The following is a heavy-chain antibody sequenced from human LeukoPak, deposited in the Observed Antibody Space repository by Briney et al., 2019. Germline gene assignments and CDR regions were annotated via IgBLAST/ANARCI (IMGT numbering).Heavy chain of an antibody. V-gene: IGHV4-59*11. J-gene: IGHJ3*02. Sequence: SETLSLTCAVSDDSFSSHYWTWIRQPPGKGLEWIGYISYIGSTNYHRSLKSRVTISMATSRNQFSLRLSSVTAADTAVYYCARDLVTVTKGFDIWGQGTMVSVSS. CDR2: ISYIGST. CDR1: DDSFSSHY. CDR3: ARDLVTVTKGFDI. D-gene: IGHD4-17*01.